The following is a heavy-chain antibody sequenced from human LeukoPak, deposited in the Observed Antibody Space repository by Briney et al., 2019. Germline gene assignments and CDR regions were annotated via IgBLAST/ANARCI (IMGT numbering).Heavy chain of an antibody. CDR2: ISSSSSYI. D-gene: IGHD3-22*01. J-gene: IGHJ5*02. Sequence: GGSLRLSCAASGFTFSSYSMNWVRQAPGKWLEWVSSISSSSSYIYYADSVKGRFTISRDNAKNSLYLQMNSLRSDDTAVYYCARDVYPYDSSGYVSDPWGQGTLVTVSS. CDR1: GFTFSSYS. CDR3: ARDVYPYDSSGYVSDP. V-gene: IGHV3-21*04.